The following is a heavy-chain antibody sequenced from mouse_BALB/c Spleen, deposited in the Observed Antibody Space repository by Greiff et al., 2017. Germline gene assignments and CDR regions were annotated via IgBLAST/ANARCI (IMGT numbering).Heavy chain of an antibody. V-gene: IGHV1S56*01. CDR2: IYPGDGST. D-gene: IGHD3-3*01. CDR1: GYTFTSYD. CDR3: ARSLGDVDWYFDV. J-gene: IGHJ1*01. Sequence: QVQLQQSGPELVKPVALVKISCKASGYTFTSYDINWVKQRPGQGLEWIGWIYPGDGSTKYNEKFKGKATPTADKSSSTAYMQLSSLTSENSAVYFCARSLGDVDWYFDVWGAGTTVTVSS.